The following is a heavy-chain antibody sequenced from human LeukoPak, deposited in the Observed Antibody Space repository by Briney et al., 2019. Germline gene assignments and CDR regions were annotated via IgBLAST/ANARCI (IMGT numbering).Heavy chain of an antibody. D-gene: IGHD6-19*01. Sequence: SETLSLTCTVSGGSISNYYWSWIRQPPGKGLEWIAYIYYSGSTKYSPSLKSRATISVDTSKNQFSLKLSSVTAADTAVYYCAKKTVANAFDIWGQGTMVTVSS. CDR1: GGSISNYY. CDR3: AKKTVANAFDI. V-gene: IGHV4-59*08. CDR2: IYYSGST. J-gene: IGHJ3*02.